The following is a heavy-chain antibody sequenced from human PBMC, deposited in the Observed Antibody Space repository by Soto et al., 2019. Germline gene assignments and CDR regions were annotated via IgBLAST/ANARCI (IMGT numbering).Heavy chain of an antibody. CDR1: GFTFSSHW. CDR2: IKQDGSEK. V-gene: IGHV3-7*01. J-gene: IGHJ4*02. CDR3: ARLRFLEWPEGPFDY. Sequence: EVQLVESGGGLVQPGGSLRLSCAASGFTFSSHWMSWVRQAPGKGLEWVANIKQDGSEKYYVDSVKGRFTISRDNAKNSLYLQMNSLRAEDTAVYYCARLRFLEWPEGPFDYWGQGTLVTVSS. D-gene: IGHD3-3*01.